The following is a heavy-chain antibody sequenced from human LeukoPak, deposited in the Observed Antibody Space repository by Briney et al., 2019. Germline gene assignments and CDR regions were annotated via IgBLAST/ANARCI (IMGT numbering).Heavy chain of an antibody. V-gene: IGHV6-1*01. CDR1: GDSVSSNSAA. D-gene: IGHD3-22*01. CDR2: TYYRSKWYN. Sequence: SQTLSLTCAFSGDSVSSNSAAWNWIRQSPSRGLEWLGRTYYRSKWYNDYAVSVKSRITINPDTSKNQFSLQLNSVTPEDTAVYYCARDFGVWNYYDSSGYYYSGFDYWGQGTLVTVSS. CDR3: ARDFGVWNYYDSSGYYYSGFDY. J-gene: IGHJ4*02.